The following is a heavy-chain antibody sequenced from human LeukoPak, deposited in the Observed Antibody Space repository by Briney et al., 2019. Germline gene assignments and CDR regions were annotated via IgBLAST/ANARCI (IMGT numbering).Heavy chain of an antibody. Sequence: SESLSLTCAVYGGSFSGYYWSWIRQPPGKGLEWIGEINHSGSTNHNPSLKSRVTISGDTSKNQFSLKLRSVTAADTAMYYCARLYGSGSYYRHWGQGTLVTVSS. CDR3: ARLYGSGSYYRH. J-gene: IGHJ4*02. CDR2: INHSGST. CDR1: GGSFSGYY. D-gene: IGHD3-10*01. V-gene: IGHV4-34*01.